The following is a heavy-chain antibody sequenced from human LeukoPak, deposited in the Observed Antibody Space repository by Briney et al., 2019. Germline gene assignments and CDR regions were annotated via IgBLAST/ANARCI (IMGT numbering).Heavy chain of an antibody. CDR1: GFTFSSYA. J-gene: IGHJ4*02. CDR2: ISGGGDNT. Sequence: KPGGSLRLSCAASGFTFSSYAMNWVRQAPGKGLEWVSVISGGGDNTFYADSVKGRFTISRDNSENTLYLQMNSLRAEDTAVYYCAKTSHQCTVTSCNLFDYWGQGTLVTVSS. CDR3: AKTSHQCTVTSCNLFDY. V-gene: IGHV3-23*01. D-gene: IGHD2-8*02.